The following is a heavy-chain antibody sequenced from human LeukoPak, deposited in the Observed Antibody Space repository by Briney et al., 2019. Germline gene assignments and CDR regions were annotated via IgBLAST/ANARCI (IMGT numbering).Heavy chain of an antibody. CDR1: GLTFSSYE. CDR2: IIGSGDII. V-gene: IGHV3-48*03. J-gene: IGHJ4*02. Sequence: GGSLRLSCSASGLTFSSYEMNWVRQAPGKGLEWISYIIGSGDIIYYADSVKGRFTISRDNAKNSLLLQMNSLRAEDTAVYYCARGTPTTRDFDYWGQGTLVTVSS. D-gene: IGHD4-11*01. CDR3: ARGTPTTRDFDY.